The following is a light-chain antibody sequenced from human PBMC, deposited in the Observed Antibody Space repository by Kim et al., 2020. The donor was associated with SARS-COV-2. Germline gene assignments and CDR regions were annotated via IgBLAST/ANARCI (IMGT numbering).Light chain of an antibody. V-gene: IGKV3-11*01. Sequence: LAPGESATLSCRPSRIVTTNLAWYHQKPGQPPRLLTYDASNRATGIPARFSGSGSGTEFTLTISSLEPEDFAVYYCQQRESWPLTFGGGTKVEIK. CDR3: QQRESWPLT. J-gene: IGKJ4*01. CDR1: RIVTTN. CDR2: DAS.